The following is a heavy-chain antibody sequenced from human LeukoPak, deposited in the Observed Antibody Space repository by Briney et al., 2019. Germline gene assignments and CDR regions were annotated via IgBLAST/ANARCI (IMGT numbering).Heavy chain of an antibody. Sequence: ASVKVSSKASGYTFTGYYMHWVRQAPGQGLEWMGRINPNSGGTNYAQKFQGRVTMTRDTSISTAYMELSRLRSDDTAVYYCARVQCSGGSCYSGYWGQGTLVTVSS. J-gene: IGHJ4*02. CDR1: GYTFTGYY. V-gene: IGHV1-2*06. CDR3: ARVQCSGGSCYSGY. CDR2: INPNSGGT. D-gene: IGHD2-15*01.